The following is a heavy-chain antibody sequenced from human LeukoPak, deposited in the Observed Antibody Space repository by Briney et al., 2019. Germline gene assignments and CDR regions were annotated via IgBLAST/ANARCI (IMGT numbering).Heavy chain of an antibody. CDR3: ARHRASWYRDFDY. CDR2: IYYSGST. Sequence: SETLSLTCTVSGGSISSSSYSWGWIRQPPGKGLEWIGSIYYSGSTYYNPSLKSRVTISVDTSKNQFSLKLSSVTAADTAVYYCARHRASWYRDFDYWGQGTLVTVSS. CDR1: GGSISSSSYS. V-gene: IGHV4-39*01. D-gene: IGHD6-13*01. J-gene: IGHJ4*02.